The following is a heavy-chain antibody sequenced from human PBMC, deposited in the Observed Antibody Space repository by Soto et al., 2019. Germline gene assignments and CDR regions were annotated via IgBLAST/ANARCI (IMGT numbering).Heavy chain of an antibody. CDR3: AKGQLAPVQS. J-gene: IGHJ5*02. D-gene: IGHD6-6*01. V-gene: IGHV3-23*01. Sequence: EVQLLESGGGLVQPGGSLRLSCAASGFTFSSYAMSWVRQAPGKGLEWVSAISGSGGSTYYADSVKGRFTISRDNSKNTLHLQMNSLSGEDTAVDYCAKGQLAPVQSWGQGTLVTVSS. CDR1: GFTFSSYA. CDR2: ISGSGGST.